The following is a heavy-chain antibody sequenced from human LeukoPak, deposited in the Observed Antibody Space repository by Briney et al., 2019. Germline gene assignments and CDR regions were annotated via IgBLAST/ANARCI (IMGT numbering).Heavy chain of an antibody. CDR3: ARQGGLSKYDILNWFDP. V-gene: IGHV5-51*01. CDR2: IYPGDSDT. J-gene: IGHJ5*02. CDR1: GYSFTSYW. D-gene: IGHD3-9*01. Sequence: GESLKISCQGSGYSFTSYWIGWVRQMPGKGLEWMGIIYPGDSDTRYSPSFQGRVTISADKSIRTAYLKWSSLKASDTAMYYCARQGGLSKYDILNWFDPWGQGNLVTVSS.